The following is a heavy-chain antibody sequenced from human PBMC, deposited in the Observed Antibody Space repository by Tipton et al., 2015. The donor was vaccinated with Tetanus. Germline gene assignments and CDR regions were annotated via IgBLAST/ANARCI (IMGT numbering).Heavy chain of an antibody. Sequence: QLVQSGAEVKKPGSSVKVSCKASGGTFSSYAISWVRQAPGQGLEWMGGIIPIFGTANYAQKFQGRVTITADESTSTAYMELSSLRSEDTAVYYCARDPENYYGSGSYYRVRNAFDIWGQGTMVTVSS. V-gene: IGHV1-69*01. CDR3: ARDPENYYGSGSYYRVRNAFDI. D-gene: IGHD3-10*01. CDR2: IIPIFGTA. CDR1: GGTFSSYA. J-gene: IGHJ3*02.